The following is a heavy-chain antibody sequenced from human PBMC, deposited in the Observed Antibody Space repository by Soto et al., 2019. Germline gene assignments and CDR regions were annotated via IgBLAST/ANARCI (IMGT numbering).Heavy chain of an antibody. Sequence: GGSLRLSCSASGFTFSMFSMHWVRQAPGKGLEYVSGISSNGDSTYYADSVKGRFTISRDNSKNTLYLQMSSLRAVDTAVYYCVHPRSTVQIPPTWGQGTLVTVSS. CDR1: GFTFSMFS. D-gene: IGHD4-17*01. CDR3: VHPRSTVQIPPT. V-gene: IGHV3-64D*06. J-gene: IGHJ5*02. CDR2: ISSNGDST.